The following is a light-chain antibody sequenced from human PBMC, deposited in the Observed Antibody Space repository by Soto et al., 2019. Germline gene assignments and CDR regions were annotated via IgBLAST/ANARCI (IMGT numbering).Light chain of an antibody. V-gene: IGKV3-11*01. CDR2: DAS. J-gene: IGKJ2*01. CDR3: QQRSNWPPT. Sequence: EIVLTQSPATLSLSPGKRATLACRASQSVSSYLAWYQQKPGQAPRLLIYDASNRATGIPARFSGSGSGTDFTLPIGSLEAEDVAVYYYQQRSNWPPTFGQGTKLEIK. CDR1: QSVSSY.